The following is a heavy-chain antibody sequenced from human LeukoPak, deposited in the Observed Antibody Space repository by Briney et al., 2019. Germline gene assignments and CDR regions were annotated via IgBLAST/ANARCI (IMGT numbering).Heavy chain of an antibody. V-gene: IGHV4-59*08. J-gene: IGHJ4*02. CDR3: ARGEYQLPRRSSELWY. D-gene: IGHD2-2*01. CDR1: GGSISSYY. Sequence: SETLSLTCTVSGGSISSYYWSWIRQPPGKGLEWIGYIYYSGSTNYNPSLKSRVTISVDTSKNQFSLKLSSVTAADTAVYYCARGEYQLPRRSSELWYWGQGTLVTVSS. CDR2: IYYSGST.